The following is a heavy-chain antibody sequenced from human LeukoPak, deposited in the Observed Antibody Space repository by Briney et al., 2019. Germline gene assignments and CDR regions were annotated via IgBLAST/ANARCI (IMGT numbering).Heavy chain of an antibody. J-gene: IGHJ5*02. CDR3: ARADGGSYWFDP. D-gene: IGHD1-26*01. CDR1: GFTFSSYS. V-gene: IGHV3-21*01. CDR2: ISSSSSYI. Sequence: GGSLRLSCAASGFTFSSYSMNWVRQAPGKGLEWVSSISSSSSYIYYADSVKGRFTISRDNAKNSLYLQMNSLRAEDTAVYYCARADGGSYWFDPWGQGTLVTVSS.